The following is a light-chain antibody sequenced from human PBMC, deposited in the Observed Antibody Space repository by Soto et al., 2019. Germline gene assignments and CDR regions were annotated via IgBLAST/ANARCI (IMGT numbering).Light chain of an antibody. CDR2: GAS. J-gene: IGKJ4*01. CDR1: QSVSSN. CDR3: QQYSHWPLT. Sequence: EVVMTQSPAALSVSPGERATLFCRASQSVSSNLAWYQQKPGQAPRLLIYGASTRATGIPARFSGRGFGTEFTLTISSLQSEDLGVYYCQQYSHWPLTFGGGTKVEIK. V-gene: IGKV3-15*01.